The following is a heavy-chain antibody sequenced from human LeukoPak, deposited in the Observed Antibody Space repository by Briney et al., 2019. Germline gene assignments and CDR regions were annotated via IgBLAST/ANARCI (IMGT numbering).Heavy chain of an antibody. CDR2: INPNSGGT. CDR1: GYTFTGYY. J-gene: IGHJ6*03. CDR3: ARGGIYYYCYYMDV. V-gene: IGHV1-2*02. Sequence: ASVKVSCKASGYTFTGYYMHWVRQVPGQGLEWMGWINPNSGGTNYAQKFQGRVTMTRDTSISTAYMELSRLRSDDTAVYYCARGGIYYYCYYMDVWGKGTTVTVSS. D-gene: IGHD1-14*01.